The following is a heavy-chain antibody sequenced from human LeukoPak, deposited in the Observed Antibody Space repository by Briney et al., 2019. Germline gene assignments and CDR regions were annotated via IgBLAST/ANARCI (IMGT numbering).Heavy chain of an antibody. Sequence: TFSSYWMSWVRQAPGKGLEWIGSIYYSGSTYYNPSLKSRVTISVVTSKNQFSLKLSSVTAADTAVYYCARGLYSNYGYFDYWGQGTLVTVSS. V-gene: IGHV4-39*07. CDR1: TFSSYW. CDR3: ARGLYSNYGYFDY. D-gene: IGHD4-11*01. J-gene: IGHJ4*02. CDR2: IYYSGST.